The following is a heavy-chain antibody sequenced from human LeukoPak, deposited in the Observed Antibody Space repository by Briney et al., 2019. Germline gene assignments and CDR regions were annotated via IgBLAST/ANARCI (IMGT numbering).Heavy chain of an antibody. D-gene: IGHD6-6*01. J-gene: IGHJ4*02. CDR3: ARARYSSSFHD. CDR2: INPNSGGT. CDR1: GYTFTSYG. V-gene: IGHV1-2*02. Sequence: ASVKVSCKASGYTFTSYGISWVRQAPGQGLEWMGWINPNSGGTNYAQKFQGRVTMTRDTSISTAYMELSRLRSDDTAVYYCARARYSSSFHDWGQGTLVTVSS.